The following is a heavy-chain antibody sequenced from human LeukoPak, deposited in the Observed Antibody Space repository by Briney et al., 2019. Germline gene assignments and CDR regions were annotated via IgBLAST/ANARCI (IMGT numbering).Heavy chain of an antibody. CDR1: GFTFSTYS. J-gene: IGHJ4*01. CDR2: ISGSGSTI. Sequence: GGSLRLSCAASGFTFSTYSMNWVRQAPGKGLEWVSAISGSGSTIFYADSVKGRFTTSRDSSKNTVYLQMSSLTAEDTAVYYCAKSVSSYGNYHIDDWGHGTLLIVSS. V-gene: IGHV3-23*01. CDR3: AKSVSSYGNYHIDD. D-gene: IGHD3-9*01.